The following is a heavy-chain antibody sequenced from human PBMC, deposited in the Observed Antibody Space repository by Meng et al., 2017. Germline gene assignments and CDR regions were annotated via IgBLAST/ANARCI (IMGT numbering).Heavy chain of an antibody. Sequence: ASVKVSCKASGYTFTSYYMHWVRQAPGQGLEWMGIINPSGGSPSYAQKFQGRVTMTRDTSTSTVYMELNSLRAEDTAVYYCARTPGWGYSYGLDVTTGDFDAFDIWGQGTMVTVSS. V-gene: IGHV1-46*01. CDR1: GYTFTSYY. D-gene: IGHD5-18*01. J-gene: IGHJ3*02. CDR2: INPSGGSP. CDR3: ARTPGWGYSYGLDVTTGDFDAFDI.